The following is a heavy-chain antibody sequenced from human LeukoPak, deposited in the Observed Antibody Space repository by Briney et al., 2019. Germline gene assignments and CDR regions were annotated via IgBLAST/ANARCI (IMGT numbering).Heavy chain of an antibody. CDR2: IGVNNGNT. J-gene: IGHJ3*02. CDR3: AREEYCNSTRCYKAFDI. V-gene: IGHV1-18*01. Sequence: ASVKVSCKASGYTLTSYSISWVRQAPGQGLEWMGWIGVNNGNTNYAQKVQGRVTMTTDTSSNTAYMELRSLRSDDTAVYYCAREEYCNSTRCYKAFDIWGQGTMVTVSS. CDR1: GYTLTSYS. D-gene: IGHD2/OR15-2a*01.